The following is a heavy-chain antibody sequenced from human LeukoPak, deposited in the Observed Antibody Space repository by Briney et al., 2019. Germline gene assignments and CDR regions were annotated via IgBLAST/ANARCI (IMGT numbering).Heavy chain of an antibody. Sequence: SETLSLTCTVSGGSISSSTSYWGWIRQPPGKGLEWIGSIYYSGITYYNPSLKSRVTISVDTSKNQFSLKLSSVTAADTAVYYCASQRAVTGRKDYWGQGTLVTVSS. CDR3: ASQRAVTGRKDY. CDR2: IYYSGIT. CDR1: GGSISSSTSY. V-gene: IGHV4-39*07. J-gene: IGHJ4*02. D-gene: IGHD6-19*01.